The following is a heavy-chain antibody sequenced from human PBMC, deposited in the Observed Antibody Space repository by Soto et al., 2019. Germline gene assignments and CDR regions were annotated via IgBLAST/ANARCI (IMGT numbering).Heavy chain of an antibody. CDR3: ARDQPDIAMVKFFYYYGMDV. J-gene: IGHJ6*02. Sequence: PGGSLRLSCAASGFTFNSYSMNWVRQAPGKGLEWVSFISNSSSYIYYADSVKGRFTISRDNAKNSLHLQMNSLRAEDTAVYYCARDQPDIAMVKFFYYYGMDVWGQGTTVTVSS. V-gene: IGHV3-21*01. CDR1: GFTFNSYS. CDR2: ISNSSSYI. D-gene: IGHD5-18*01.